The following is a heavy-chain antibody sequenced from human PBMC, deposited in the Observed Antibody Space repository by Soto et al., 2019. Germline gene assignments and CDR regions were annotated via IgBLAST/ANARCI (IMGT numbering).Heavy chain of an antibody. D-gene: IGHD3-3*01. CDR3: ARENYDLLSGYYLDY. J-gene: IGHJ4*02. V-gene: IGHV3-74*01. Sequence: EVQLVESGGGLVQPGGSLRLSCVVSGITFSTYRMHWVRQAPGKGLVWFSHIKSDGTVTHYTDSVRGRFIISRDNTKNTLFLQMNSLRAEDTAVYYCARENYDLLSGYYLDYWGQGTLVTVSS. CDR1: GITFSTYR. CDR2: IKSDGTVT.